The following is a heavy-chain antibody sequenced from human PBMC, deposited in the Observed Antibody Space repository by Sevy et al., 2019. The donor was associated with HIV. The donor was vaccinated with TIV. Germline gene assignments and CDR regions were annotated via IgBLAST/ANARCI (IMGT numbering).Heavy chain of an antibody. D-gene: IGHD6-19*01. CDR1: GFTFGTYG. J-gene: IGHJ4*02. Sequence: GGSLRLSCVASGFTFGTYGMDWVRQAPGKGLEWVAVIWYDGNNKYYGVSVKGRFTISRDNSKNTLYLQMNSLRAEDTAVYYCARGSLYSSGWSESLDYWGQGTLVTVSS. V-gene: IGHV3-33*01. CDR2: IWYDGNNK. CDR3: ARGSLYSSGWSESLDY.